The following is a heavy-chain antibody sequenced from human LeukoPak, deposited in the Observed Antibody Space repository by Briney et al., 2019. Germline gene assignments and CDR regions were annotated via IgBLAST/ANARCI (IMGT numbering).Heavy chain of an antibody. V-gene: IGHV4-59*01. CDR2: IYYSGST. J-gene: IGHJ4*02. CDR1: GGSISSYY. CDR3: ARAPVGYYDILTGYYNSVPNYYFDY. Sequence: SETLSLTCTVSGGSISSYYWSWIRQPPGKGLEWIGYIYYSGSTNHNPSLKSRVTISVDTSKNQFSLKLSSVTAADTAVYYCARAPVGYYDILTGYYNSVPNYYFDYWGQGTLVTVSS. D-gene: IGHD3-9*01.